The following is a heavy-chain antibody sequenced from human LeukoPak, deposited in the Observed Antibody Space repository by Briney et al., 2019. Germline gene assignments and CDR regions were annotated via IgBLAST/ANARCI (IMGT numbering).Heavy chain of an antibody. CDR1: GFTFSSYE. Sequence: GGSLRLSCAASGFTFSSYEVNWVRQAPGKGLEWVSYISSSGSTIYYADSVKGRFTISRDNAKNSLYLQMNSLRAEDTAVYYCARVHEYYYGSGPFDYWGQGTLVTVS. CDR2: ISSSGSTI. D-gene: IGHD3-10*01. V-gene: IGHV3-48*03. CDR3: ARVHEYYYGSGPFDY. J-gene: IGHJ4*02.